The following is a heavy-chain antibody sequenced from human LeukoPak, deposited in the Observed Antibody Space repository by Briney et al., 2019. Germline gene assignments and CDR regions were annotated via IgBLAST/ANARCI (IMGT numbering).Heavy chain of an antibody. CDR2: IYHSGST. CDR3: ARHAAFAEYQSHLTHFDY. J-gene: IGHJ4*02. Sequence: SETLSLTCTVSGGSISSYYWSWIRQPPGKRLEWIGYIYHSGSTNYNSSLKSRVTISVDTSKNQFSLKLSSVTAADTAVYYCARHAAFAEYQSHLTHFDYWGQGTLVTVSS. V-gene: IGHV4-59*08. D-gene: IGHD2-2*01. CDR1: GGSISSYY.